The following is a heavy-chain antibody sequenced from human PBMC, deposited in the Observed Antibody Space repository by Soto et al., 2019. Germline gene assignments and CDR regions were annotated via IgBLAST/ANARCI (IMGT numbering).Heavy chain of an antibody. D-gene: IGHD3-9*01. J-gene: IGHJ4*02. V-gene: IGHV3-7*03. CDR3: ARGPYYDIFLGF. CDR2: IKQDGSEI. CDR1: GFTFSDYY. Sequence: GGSLRLSCAAAGFTFSDYYVNWVRQVPGKGLEWVANIKQDGSEIYFVDSLKGRFTISRDNARNSVYLQMNSLRAEDTAVYYCARGPYYDIFLGFWGQGTLVTVSS.